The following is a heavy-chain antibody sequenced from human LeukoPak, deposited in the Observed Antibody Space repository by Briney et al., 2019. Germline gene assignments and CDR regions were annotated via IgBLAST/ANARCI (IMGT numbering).Heavy chain of an antibody. D-gene: IGHD2-2*03. CDR1: GGTFSSYA. J-gene: IGHJ6*02. CDR2: IIPILGIA. V-gene: IGHV1-69*04. CDR3: ARDQTGYCSSTSCYHYGMDV. Sequence: SVKVSCKASGGTFSSYAISWVRQAPGQGLEWMGRIIPILGIANYAQKFQGGVTITADKSTSTAYMELSSLRSEDTAVYYCARDQTGYCSSTSCYHYGMDVWGQGTTVTVSS.